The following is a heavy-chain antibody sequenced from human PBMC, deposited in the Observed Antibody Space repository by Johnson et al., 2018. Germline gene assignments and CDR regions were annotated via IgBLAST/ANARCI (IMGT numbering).Heavy chain of an antibody. D-gene: IGHD2-21*01. J-gene: IGHJ3*02. CDR1: GFTFSSYA. CDR2: ISFDGSNK. Sequence: QVQLVQSGGGVVQPGRSLRLSCAASGFTFSSYAMHWVRQAPGKGLEWVAVISFDGSNKYYADSVKGRFTISRDSSKNMLYLQMNSLRGEDTAVYYCAKGVCGGECRHAGSGVDSWGQWTVVIVSS. CDR3: AKGVCGGECRHAGSGVDS. V-gene: IGHV3-30-3*01.